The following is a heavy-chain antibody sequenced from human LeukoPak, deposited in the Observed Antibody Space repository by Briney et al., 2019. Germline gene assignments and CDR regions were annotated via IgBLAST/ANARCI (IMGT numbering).Heavy chain of an antibody. J-gene: IGHJ4*02. Sequence: GGSLRLSCAASGFTFSSNPMTWVRQAPGKGLEWVSAISESGGSTYYADSVKGRFTISRDNSKNTLYLQMNSLRAEDTAVYYCAKEERSGYDQYYFHYWGQGTLVTVSS. CDR2: ISESGGST. V-gene: IGHV3-23*01. CDR3: AKEERSGYDQYYFHY. D-gene: IGHD5-12*01. CDR1: GFTFSSNP.